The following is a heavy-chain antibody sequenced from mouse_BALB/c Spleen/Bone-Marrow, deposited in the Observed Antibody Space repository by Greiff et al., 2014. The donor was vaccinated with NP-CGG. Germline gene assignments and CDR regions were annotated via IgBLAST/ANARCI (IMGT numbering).Heavy chain of an antibody. V-gene: IGHV14-3*02. CDR3: SSYAMDY. CDR2: IDPANGNT. Sequence: VQLQQPGAELVKPGASVKLSCTASGFNIKDTYMHWVKQRPEQGLEWIGRIDPANGNTKYDPKFQGKATTTADTSSNTAYLQLSSLTSEDTAVYYGSSYAMDYWGQGTSVTVSS. CDR1: GFNIKDTY. J-gene: IGHJ4*01.